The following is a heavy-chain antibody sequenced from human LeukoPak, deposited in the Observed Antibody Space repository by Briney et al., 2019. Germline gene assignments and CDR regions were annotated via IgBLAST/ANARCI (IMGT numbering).Heavy chain of an antibody. D-gene: IGHD5-24*01. Sequence: PPETLSLTCTVSGGSISSYYWSWIRQPPGKGLEWIGYIYYSGSTNYNPSLKSRVTISVDTSKNQFSLKLSSVTAADTAVYYCAGGRDGYNNYYYYGMDVWGQGTTVTVSS. CDR2: IYYSGST. CDR3: AGGRDGYNNYYYYGMDV. J-gene: IGHJ6*02. CDR1: GGSISSYY. V-gene: IGHV4-59*01.